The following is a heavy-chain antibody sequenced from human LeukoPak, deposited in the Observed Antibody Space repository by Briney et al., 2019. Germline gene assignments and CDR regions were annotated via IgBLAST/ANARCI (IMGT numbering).Heavy chain of an antibody. CDR2: IYYSGST. Sequence: SETLSLTCTVSGGSISGYYWSWLRQPPGKGQEWIGYIYYSGSTNYNPSLKSRVTISVDTSKNQFSLKLSSVTAADTAVYYCARAPYYYGSGNNGMDVWGKGTTVTVSS. CDR3: ARAPYYYGSGNNGMDV. CDR1: GGSISGYY. D-gene: IGHD3-10*01. V-gene: IGHV4-59*01. J-gene: IGHJ6*04.